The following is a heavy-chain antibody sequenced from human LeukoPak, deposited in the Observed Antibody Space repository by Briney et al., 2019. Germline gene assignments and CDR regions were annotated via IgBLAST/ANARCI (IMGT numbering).Heavy chain of an antibody. CDR3: ARITDRTIFGEIMHGFDI. Sequence: SETLSLTCTVSGDSINNNNYYWGWIRQPPGKGLEWIGNNSGRTYYSPSLKSRGTISVDTSNNQFSLKLSSVTAADTAVYYCARITDRTIFGEIMHGFDIWGQGTPVTVSS. CDR2: NSGRT. V-gene: IGHV4-39*01. CDR1: GDSINNNNYY. J-gene: IGHJ3*02. D-gene: IGHD3-3*01.